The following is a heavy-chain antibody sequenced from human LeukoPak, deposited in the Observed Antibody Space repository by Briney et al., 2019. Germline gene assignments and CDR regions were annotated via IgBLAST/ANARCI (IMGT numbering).Heavy chain of an antibody. CDR3: ARDGVNYYYGSGSYYPIDY. D-gene: IGHD3-10*01. J-gene: IGHJ4*02. V-gene: IGHV3-23*01. CDR2: ISGSDGST. CDR1: GFTFSNYA. Sequence: GGSLRLSCAASGFTFSNYAMNWVRQAPGKGLEWVSGISGSDGSTYYADSVKGRFTISRDNSKNTLYLQMNSLRAEDTAVYYCARDGVNYYYGSGSYYPIDYWGQGTLVTVSS.